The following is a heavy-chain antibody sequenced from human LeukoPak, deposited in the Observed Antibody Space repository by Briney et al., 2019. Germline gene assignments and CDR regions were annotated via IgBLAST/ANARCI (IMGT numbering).Heavy chain of an antibody. V-gene: IGHV4-39*01. J-gene: IGHJ5*02. Sequence: PSETLSLTCTVSGGSISSSNYYWGWIRQPPGKGLEWIGSIYYSGTTYYNPSLKSRVTISVDTSKNQFSLKLSSVTAADTAVYYCARPEGFDPWGQGTLVTVSS. CDR3: ARPEGFDP. CDR2: IYYSGTT. CDR1: GGSISSSNYY.